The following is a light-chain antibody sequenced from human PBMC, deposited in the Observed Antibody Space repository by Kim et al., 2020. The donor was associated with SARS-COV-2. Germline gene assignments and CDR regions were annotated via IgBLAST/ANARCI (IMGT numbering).Light chain of an antibody. Sequence: LTQPPSVSGSPGQSVTISCIGTSSDVGSYNRVSWYQQAPGTAPKFIMYEVSNRPSGVPDRFSGSKSGNTASLTISGLQAEDEADYYCCSYAGNFSSVFGGGTQLTVL. CDR3: CSYAGNFSSV. V-gene: IGLV2-18*02. CDR2: EVS. J-gene: IGLJ3*02. CDR1: SSDVGSYNR.